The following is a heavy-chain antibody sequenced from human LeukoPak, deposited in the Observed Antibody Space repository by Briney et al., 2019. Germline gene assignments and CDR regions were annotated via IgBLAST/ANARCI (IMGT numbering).Heavy chain of an antibody. J-gene: IGHJ6*02. Sequence: ASVKVSCKASVYTFTSYAMHWVRQAPGQRLEWMGWINAGDGNTKYSQKFQGRVTITRDTSASTAYMELSSLRSEDTAVYYCARDLAGYCSSTSCYDLYYYYGMDVWGQGTTVTVSS. V-gene: IGHV1-3*01. D-gene: IGHD2-2*03. CDR3: ARDLAGYCSSTSCYDLYYYYGMDV. CDR1: VYTFTSYA. CDR2: INAGDGNT.